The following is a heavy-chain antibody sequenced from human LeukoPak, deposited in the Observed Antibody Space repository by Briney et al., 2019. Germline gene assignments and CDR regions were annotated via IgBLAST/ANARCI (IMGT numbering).Heavy chain of an antibody. CDR2: ISAYNGNT. Sequence: ASVKVSCKASGYTFTSYGISWVRQAPGQGLEWMGWISAYNGNTNYAQKLQGRVTMTTDTSTSTAYMELRSLRSDDTAVYYCARVPDYYDSSGYPAPWGQGTLVTVSS. CDR1: GYTFTSYG. J-gene: IGHJ5*02. V-gene: IGHV1-18*01. CDR3: ARVPDYYDSSGYPAP. D-gene: IGHD3-22*01.